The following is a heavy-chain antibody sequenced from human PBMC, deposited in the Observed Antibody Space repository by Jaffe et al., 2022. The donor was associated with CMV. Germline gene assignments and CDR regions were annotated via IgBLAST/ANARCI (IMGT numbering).Heavy chain of an antibody. CDR3: ARCPGDFNYYYYYMDV. CDR2: ISGSGGST. J-gene: IGHJ6*03. D-gene: IGHD4-17*01. Sequence: EVQLVESGGGLVQPGGSLRLSCAASGFTFSSYAMSWVRQAPGKGLEWVSAISGSGGSTSYADSVKGRFTISRDNSKNTLYLQMNSLRAEDTALYYCARCPGDFNYYYYYMDVWGKGTTVTVSS. V-gene: IGHV3-23*04. CDR1: GFTFSSYA.